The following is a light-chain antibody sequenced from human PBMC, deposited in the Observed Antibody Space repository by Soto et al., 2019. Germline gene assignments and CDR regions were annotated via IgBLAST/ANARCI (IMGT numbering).Light chain of an antibody. Sequence: AIQLTQSPSSLSASVGDSVTITCRASQGISSALAWYQQTPGRAPKLLIYDASTLASGVPSRFSGSRSGTEFTLTISSLQPDDFATYYCQHYNSYSEAFGQGTKVDIK. V-gene: IGKV1-13*02. CDR2: DAS. CDR3: QHYNSYSEA. CDR1: QGISSA. J-gene: IGKJ1*01.